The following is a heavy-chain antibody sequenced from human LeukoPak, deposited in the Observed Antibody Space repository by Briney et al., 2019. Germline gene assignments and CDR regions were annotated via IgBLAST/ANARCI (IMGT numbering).Heavy chain of an antibody. D-gene: IGHD6-19*01. CDR2: IKQDGSEK. J-gene: IGHJ3*02. Sequence: GGSLRLSCAASEFTYNNYWMSWIRQAPGKGLEWVANIKQDGSEKYYVDSVKGRFTISRDNSKNTLYLQMNSLRSEDTTVYYCTRDMYSSGWYVRTSAFDIWGQGTMVTVSS. CDR1: EFTYNNYW. CDR3: TRDMYSSGWYVRTSAFDI. V-gene: IGHV3-7*01.